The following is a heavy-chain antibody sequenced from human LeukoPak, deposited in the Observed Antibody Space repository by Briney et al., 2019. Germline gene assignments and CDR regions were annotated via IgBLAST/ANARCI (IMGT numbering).Heavy chain of an antibody. V-gene: IGHV1-2*02. CDR3: ARDKSLADPYFFDY. Sequence: ASVKVSCKASGYTFTGYYIHWVRQAPGQGLEWMGWINPNSGGANYAQKFQGRVTLTRDTSISAAYMDLHSLRSDGTAVYFCARDKSLADPYFFDYWGQGTLVTVSS. CDR1: GYTFTGYY. CDR2: INPNSGGA. J-gene: IGHJ4*02.